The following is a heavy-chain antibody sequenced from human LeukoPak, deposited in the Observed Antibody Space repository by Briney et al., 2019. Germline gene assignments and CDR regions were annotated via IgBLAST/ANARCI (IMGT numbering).Heavy chain of an antibody. V-gene: IGHV3-23*01. CDR1: GFTFSSHA. CDR3: ANEEVPNDY. J-gene: IGHJ4*02. D-gene: IGHD4/OR15-4a*01. Sequence: PGGSLRLSCAVSGFTFSSHAMTWVRQAPGKGLEWVSGISISGDITYYADSVQGRFIIFRDNSKNTVYLQMNSLRVEDTAVYYCANEEVPNDYWGQGTLGTVSS. CDR2: ISISGDIT.